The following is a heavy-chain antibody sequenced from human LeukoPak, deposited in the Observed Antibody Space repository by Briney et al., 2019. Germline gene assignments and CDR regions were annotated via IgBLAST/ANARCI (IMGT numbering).Heavy chain of an antibody. Sequence: ASVKVSCRASGYSFNTYGINWVRQAPGQGLEWIGWISAYNGNTNYKQSLQGRITLTTDTSTNTAYMELRSLRSDDTAVYYCARAPPPVYDFLTGYEDYYYYGMDVWGQGTTVTVSS. J-gene: IGHJ6*02. CDR1: GYSFNTYG. D-gene: IGHD3-9*01. V-gene: IGHV1-18*01. CDR2: ISAYNGNT. CDR3: ARAPPPVYDFLTGYEDYYYYGMDV.